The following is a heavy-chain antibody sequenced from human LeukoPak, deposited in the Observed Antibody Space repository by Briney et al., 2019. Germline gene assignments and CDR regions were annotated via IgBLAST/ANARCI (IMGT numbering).Heavy chain of an antibody. J-gene: IGHJ4*02. Sequence: GGSLRLSCAASGFTFNNAWMSWVRQARGKGLEWVGGIKSKTDGGTTDYAAPVIGRFTISRDDSKNTLYLQMNSLKIEDTAVYYCTRIIKSGSFDYWGQGVLVTVSS. D-gene: IGHD1-26*01. CDR2: IKSKTDGGTT. CDR3: TRIIKSGSFDY. CDR1: GFTFNNAW. V-gene: IGHV3-15*01.